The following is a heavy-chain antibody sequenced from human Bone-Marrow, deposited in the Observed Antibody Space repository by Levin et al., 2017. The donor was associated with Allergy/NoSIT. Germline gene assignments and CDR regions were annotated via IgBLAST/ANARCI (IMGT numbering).Heavy chain of an antibody. J-gene: IGHJ4*02. CDR2: ISGTGGST. CDR3: AKAYRVGVVSADFDY. D-gene: IGHD2-8*02. V-gene: IGHV3-23*01. Sequence: GGSLRLSCAASGFTFSSYAMNWVRQAPGKGLEWVSAISGTGGSTYYGDSVKGRFTISRDNSKNTLFLQMNILRAGDTAIYYCAKAYRVGVVSADFDYWGQGTLVTVSS. CDR1: GFTFSSYA.